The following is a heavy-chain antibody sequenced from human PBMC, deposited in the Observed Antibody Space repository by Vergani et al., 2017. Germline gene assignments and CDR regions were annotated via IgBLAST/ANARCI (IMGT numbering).Heavy chain of an antibody. J-gene: IGHJ6*03. Sequence: QVQLQESGPGLLKPSQTLSLTCTVSGGSISSGGYYWSWIRQHPGKGLVWIGYIYYSGSTYYNPSLKNPLTISVDTSKNQFSLKVSSVTAAETAVYYCAGGTDSNKYYYYCMDVWGKGTTVTVSS. D-gene: IGHD2-21*01. CDR1: GGSISSGGYY. V-gene: IGHV4-31*01. CDR2: IYYSGST. CDR3: AGGTDSNKYYYYCMDV.